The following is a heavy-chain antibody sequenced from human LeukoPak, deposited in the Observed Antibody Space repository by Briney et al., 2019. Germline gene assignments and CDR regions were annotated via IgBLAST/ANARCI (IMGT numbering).Heavy chain of an antibody. Sequence: PSETLSLTCTVSGGSISSYFWGWVREAPGKGLEWIGYIHDTGSTNHNPSLGNRVTLSIDTSKNQFSLRLTSVTAADTAVYYCARARRGYRYDHDAFDTWGQGTKVTVSS. CDR2: IHDTGST. CDR1: GGSISSYF. V-gene: IGHV4-59*01. CDR3: ARARRGYRYDHDAFDT. J-gene: IGHJ3*02. D-gene: IGHD5-18*01.